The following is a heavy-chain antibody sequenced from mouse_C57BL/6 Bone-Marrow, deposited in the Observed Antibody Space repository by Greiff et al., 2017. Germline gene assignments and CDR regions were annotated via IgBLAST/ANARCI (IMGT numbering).Heavy chain of an antibody. D-gene: IGHD1-1*01. V-gene: IGHV1-80*01. CDR3: ARKHYGSSGYAMDY. CDR1: GYAFSSYW. Sequence: QVQLQQSGAELVKPGASVKISCKASGYAFSSYWMNWVKQRPGKGLEWIGQIYPGDGDTNYNGKFKGKATLTADKSSSTAYMQLSNLTSEDSAVYFCARKHYGSSGYAMDYWGQGTSVTVSS. J-gene: IGHJ4*01. CDR2: IYPGDGDT.